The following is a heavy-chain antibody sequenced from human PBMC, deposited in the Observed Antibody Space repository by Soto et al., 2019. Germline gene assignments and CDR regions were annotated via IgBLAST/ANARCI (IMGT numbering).Heavy chain of an antibody. Sequence: GGSMRLSCAASGFTFNTYGLQWARQAPGKGLEWVAVLSYAAKSKLYVDSARGRFTISRDNSKNTLFLQMDSLRPEDTALYYCARRLLAAGPCGSWGQGTLSAVAT. V-gene: IGHV3-30*03. J-gene: IGHJ5*02. CDR1: GFTFNTYG. CDR2: LSYAAKSK. D-gene: IGHD2-8*02. CDR3: ARRLLAAGPCGS.